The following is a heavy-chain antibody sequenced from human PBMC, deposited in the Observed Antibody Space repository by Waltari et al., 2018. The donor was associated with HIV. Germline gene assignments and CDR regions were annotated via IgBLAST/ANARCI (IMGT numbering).Heavy chain of an antibody. CDR3: ARGGYSGSYRDAFDI. D-gene: IGHD1-26*01. Sequence: QVQLQESGPGLVKPSETLSLTCTVSGGSISSYYWRWIRPPPGKGLEWIGYIYYSGSTNYNPSLKSRVTISVDTSKNQFSLKLSSVTAADTAVYYCARGGYSGSYRDAFDIWGQGTMVTVSS. CDR2: IYYSGST. J-gene: IGHJ3*02. V-gene: IGHV4-59*01. CDR1: GGSISSYY.